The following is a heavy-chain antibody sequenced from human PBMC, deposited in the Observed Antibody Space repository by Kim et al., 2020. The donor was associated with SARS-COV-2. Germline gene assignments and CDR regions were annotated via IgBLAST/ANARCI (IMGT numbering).Heavy chain of an antibody. J-gene: IGHJ1*01. Sequence: SETLSLTCTVSGGSISSSSYYWGWIRQPPGKGLEWIGSIYYSGSTYYNPSLKSRVTISVDTSKNQFSLKLSSVTAADTAVYYCARPNSNGDLEYFQHWGQGTLVTVSS. CDR3: ARPNSNGDLEYFQH. CDR2: IYYSGST. D-gene: IGHD4-17*01. CDR1: GGSISSSSYY. V-gene: IGHV4-39*01.